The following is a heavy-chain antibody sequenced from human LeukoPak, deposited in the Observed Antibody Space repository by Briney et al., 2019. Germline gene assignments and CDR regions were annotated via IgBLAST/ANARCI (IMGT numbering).Heavy chain of an antibody. CDR2: INPNSGGT. V-gene: IGHV1-2*02. CDR3: ARVQEGDLDY. D-gene: IGHD1-1*01. J-gene: IGHJ4*02. CDR1: GYTFTGYY. Sequence: ASVKVSCKASGYTFTGYYMHRVRQAPGQGLEWMGWINPNSGGTNYAQKFQGRVTMTRDTSISTAYMELRSLRSDDTAVYYCARVQEGDLDYWGQGTLVTVSS.